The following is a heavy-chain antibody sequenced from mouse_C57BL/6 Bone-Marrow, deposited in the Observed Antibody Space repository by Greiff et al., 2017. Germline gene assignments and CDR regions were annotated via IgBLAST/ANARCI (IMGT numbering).Heavy chain of an antibody. J-gene: IGHJ1*03. CDR2: IWWDDDK. CDR1: GFSLRTFGMG. Sequence: QVTLKESGPGILQPSQTLSLTCSFSGFSLRTFGMGVGWIRQPSGKGLEWLAHIWWDDDKYYNPALKSRITISKDTSKNQVFLKIANVDTADTATYYCARIHYGSSFYWYFDVWGTGTTGTVSS. CDR3: ARIHYGSSFYWYFDV. V-gene: IGHV8-8*01. D-gene: IGHD1-1*01.